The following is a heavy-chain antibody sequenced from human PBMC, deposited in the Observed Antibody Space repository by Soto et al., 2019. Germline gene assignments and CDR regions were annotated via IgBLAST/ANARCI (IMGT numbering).Heavy chain of an antibody. J-gene: IGHJ4*02. CDR3: ARDLYYGSGSYYPFDY. CDR1: GFTFSSYW. Sequence: GGSLRLSCAASGFTFSSYWMSWVRQAPGKGLEWVANIKQDGSEKYYVDSVKGRFTISRDNAKNSLYLQMNSLRAEDTAVYYCARDLYYGSGSYYPFDYWGQGTLVTVSS. D-gene: IGHD3-10*01. CDR2: IKQDGSEK. V-gene: IGHV3-7*01.